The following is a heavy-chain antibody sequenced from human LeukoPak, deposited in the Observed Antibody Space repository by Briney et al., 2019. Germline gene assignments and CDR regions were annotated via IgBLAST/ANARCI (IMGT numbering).Heavy chain of an antibody. Sequence: SETLSLTCTVSGGSISSGGYYWSWIRQHPGKGLEWIGYIYYSGSTYYNPSLKSRVTISVDTSKNQFSLKLSSVTAADTAVYYCAREGSYSGSYYTSSPGDYWGQGTLVTVSS. CDR2: IYYSGST. CDR1: GGSISSGGYY. D-gene: IGHD1-26*01. V-gene: IGHV4-31*03. J-gene: IGHJ4*02. CDR3: AREGSYSGSYYTSSPGDY.